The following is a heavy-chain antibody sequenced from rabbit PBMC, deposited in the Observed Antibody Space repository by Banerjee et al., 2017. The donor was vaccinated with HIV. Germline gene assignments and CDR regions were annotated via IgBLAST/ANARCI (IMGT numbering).Heavy chain of an antibody. CDR2: IYAGSSGST. Sequence: QSLEESGGDLVKPGASLTLTCTASGFSFSSGYYMCWVRQAPGKGLEWIACIYAGSSGSTYYASWAKGRFTISKTSSTAVTLQMTSLTVADTATYFCARGGYYENYFNLWGPGTLVTVS. J-gene: IGHJ4*01. V-gene: IGHV1S40*01. CDR1: GFSFSSGYY. D-gene: IGHD1-1*01. CDR3: ARGGYYENYFNL.